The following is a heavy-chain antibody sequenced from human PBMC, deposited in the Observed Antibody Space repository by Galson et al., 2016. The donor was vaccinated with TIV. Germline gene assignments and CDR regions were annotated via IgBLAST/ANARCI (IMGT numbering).Heavy chain of an antibody. V-gene: IGHV1-69*05. J-gene: IGHJ4*02. CDR1: GDTFSSYP. Sequence: SVKVSCKASGDTFSSYPINWVRQAPGQGLEWMGGINPIFGTTNYAQNFQGRVTITTDESTSTAYMELTSLRSEDTAVYYCARSTWGYGGPGGPWGQGTLVTVSS. D-gene: IGHD4-23*01. CDR2: INPIFGTT. CDR3: ARSTWGYGGPGGP.